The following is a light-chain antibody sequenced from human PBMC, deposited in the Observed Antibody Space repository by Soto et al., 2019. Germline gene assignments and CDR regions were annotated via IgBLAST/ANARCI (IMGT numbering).Light chain of an antibody. Sequence: SALTQPASVCGSPGQSFTISCTGTSSDVGNYDYVYWYQQHPGKVPKLMIYDVSNRPSGVSNRFSGSKSGNTASLTISGLQAEDEADYYCISFTTRATYVFGTGTKVTVL. CDR1: SSDVGNYDY. CDR3: ISFTTRATYV. V-gene: IGLV2-14*01. CDR2: DVS. J-gene: IGLJ1*01.